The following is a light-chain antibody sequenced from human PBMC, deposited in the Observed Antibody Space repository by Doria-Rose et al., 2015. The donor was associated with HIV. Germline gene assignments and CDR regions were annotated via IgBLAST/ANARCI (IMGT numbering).Light chain of an antibody. CDR1: QSFSGTY. V-gene: IGKV3-20*01. CDR3: HQYGTAWT. J-gene: IGKJ1*01. CDR2: DGS. Sequence: TQSPGTLSLSPGERATLSCRASQSFSGTYLAWYQQKPGQAPSLLIYDGSTRATGIPDRFSASGSGTDFTLTINRLEPEDSALYYCHQYGTAWTFGQGTKVEI.